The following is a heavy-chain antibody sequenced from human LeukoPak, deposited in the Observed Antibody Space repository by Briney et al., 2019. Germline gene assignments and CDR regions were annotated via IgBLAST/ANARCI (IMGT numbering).Heavy chain of an antibody. Sequence: GGSLRLSCAASGFTFSSYAMSWARQAPGKGLEWVSGISGSGGSTYYADSVKGRFTISRDNSKKTLYLQMNSLRAEDTAVYYCAKDRESGNYRAPEYFQHWGQGTLVTVSS. CDR1: GFTFSSYA. CDR2: ISGSGGST. V-gene: IGHV3-23*01. J-gene: IGHJ1*01. D-gene: IGHD1-26*01. CDR3: AKDRESGNYRAPEYFQH.